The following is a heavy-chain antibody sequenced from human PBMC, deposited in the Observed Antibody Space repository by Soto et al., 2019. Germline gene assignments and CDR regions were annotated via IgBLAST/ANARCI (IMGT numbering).Heavy chain of an antibody. D-gene: IGHD2-8*01. J-gene: IGHJ6*02. CDR3: AKNGHPPYYYYGMDV. Sequence: ASVKVSCKASGYSFTTYGISWVRQAPGQGLEWMGWISSYNGDTNNAQKFQDRVTMTIDRSTTTAYLELRSLTSDDTAVYYCAKNGHPPYYYYGMDVWGQGTTVTVSS. V-gene: IGHV1-18*01. CDR1: GYSFTTYG. CDR2: ISSYNGDT.